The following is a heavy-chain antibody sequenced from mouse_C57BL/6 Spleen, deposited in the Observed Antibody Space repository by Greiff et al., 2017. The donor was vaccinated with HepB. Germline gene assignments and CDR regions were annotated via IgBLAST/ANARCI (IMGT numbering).Heavy chain of an antibody. CDR1: GYTFTSYW. D-gene: IGHD1-1*01. CDR3: ARGDYYYGSSSAWFAY. V-gene: IGHV1-69*01. Sequence: QVQLQQSGAELVMPGASVKLSCKASGYTFTSYWMHWVKQRPGQGLEWIGEIDPSDSYTNYNQKFKGKSTLTVDKSSSTAYMQLSSLTSEDSAVYYCARGDYYYGSSSAWFAYWGQGTLVTVSA. J-gene: IGHJ3*01. CDR2: IDPSDSYT.